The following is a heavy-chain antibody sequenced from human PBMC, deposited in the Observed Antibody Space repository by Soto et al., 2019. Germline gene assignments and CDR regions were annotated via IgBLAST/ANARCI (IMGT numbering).Heavy chain of an antibody. Sequence: SDTLSLTCNVSGGSMISYYWSWIRQPPGRGLEWIGYIYFRGTTNYNPSLKSRVTMSADTSKNQFSLKLNSVTAADTAVYYCARMNYYDTSGYPFDYWGQGMMVT. CDR1: GGSMISYY. CDR2: IYFRGTT. J-gene: IGHJ4*02. D-gene: IGHD3-22*01. V-gene: IGHV4-59*01. CDR3: ARMNYYDTSGYPFDY.